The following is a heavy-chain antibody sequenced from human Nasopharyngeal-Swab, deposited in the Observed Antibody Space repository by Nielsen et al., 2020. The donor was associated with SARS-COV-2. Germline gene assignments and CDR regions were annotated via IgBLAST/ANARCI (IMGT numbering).Heavy chain of an antibody. CDR1: GFTFDDYA. CDR2: ITWNSGNK. J-gene: IGHJ4*02. Sequence: GGSLRLSCVGSGFTFDDYAMHWVRQPPGKGMEWVSGITWNSGNKGYAESVQGRFTISRDNAKNSLYLQMNSLRAEDTALYYCAKARRTDTYGYECFDSWGQGTLVTVSS. D-gene: IGHD5-18*01. V-gene: IGHV3-9*01. CDR3: AKARRTDTYGYECFDS.